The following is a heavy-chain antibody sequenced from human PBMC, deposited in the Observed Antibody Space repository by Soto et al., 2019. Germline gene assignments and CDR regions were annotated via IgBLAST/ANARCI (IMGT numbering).Heavy chain of an antibody. CDR1: GFTFSSYA. CDR3: ARDHSAYRSGWYRDDAFDI. D-gene: IGHD6-19*01. Sequence: QVQLVESGGGVVQPGRSLRLSCAASGFTFSSYAMHWVRQAPGKGLEWVAVISYDGSNKYYADSVKGRFTISRDNSKNTLYLQMNSLRADDTAVYYCARDHSAYRSGWYRDDAFDIWGQGTMVTVSS. J-gene: IGHJ3*02. V-gene: IGHV3-30-3*01. CDR2: ISYDGSNK.